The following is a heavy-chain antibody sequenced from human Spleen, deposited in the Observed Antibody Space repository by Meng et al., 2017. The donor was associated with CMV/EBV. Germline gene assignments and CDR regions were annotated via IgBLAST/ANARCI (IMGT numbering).Heavy chain of an antibody. CDR3: ARARDGYSYGSFWIGDY. CDR2: INPNTGGT. Sequence: ASVKVSCKPSGYTFTAYYIHWVRQAPGQGLEWMGWINPNTGGTKYAQKFQGRVTMTRDTSISTAYMELNRLTSDDTAMYYCARARDGYSYGSFWIGDYWGQGTLVTVSS. CDR1: GYTFTAYY. V-gene: IGHV1-2*02. J-gene: IGHJ4*02. D-gene: IGHD5-18*01.